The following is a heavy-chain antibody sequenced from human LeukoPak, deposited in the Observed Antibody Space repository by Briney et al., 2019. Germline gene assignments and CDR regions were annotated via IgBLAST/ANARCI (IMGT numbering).Heavy chain of an antibody. D-gene: IGHD3-3*01. CDR3: ARDKDFWSGPDDYYYYMDV. Sequence: GGSLRLSCAASGFTFSSYSMNWVRQAPGKGLEWVSAISSSSSYIYYADSVKGRFTISRDNAKNSLYLQMNSLRAEDTAVYYCARDKDFWSGPDDYYYYMDVWGKATTVTASS. CDR1: GFTFSSYS. CDR2: ISSSSSYI. V-gene: IGHV3-21*01. J-gene: IGHJ6*03.